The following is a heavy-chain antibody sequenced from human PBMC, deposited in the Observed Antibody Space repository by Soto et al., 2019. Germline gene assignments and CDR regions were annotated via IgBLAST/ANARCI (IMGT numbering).Heavy chain of an antibody. Sequence: GGSLRLSCAASGFTFSSYSMNWVRQAPGKGLEWVSYISSSSSTIYYADSVKGRFTISRDNAKNSLYLQMNSLRAEDTAVYYCARDGDVVVVAATRPPDAFDIWGQGTMVNVSS. CDR2: ISSSSSTI. CDR1: GFTFSSYS. CDR3: ARDGDVVVVAATRPPDAFDI. D-gene: IGHD2-15*01. J-gene: IGHJ3*02. V-gene: IGHV3-48*01.